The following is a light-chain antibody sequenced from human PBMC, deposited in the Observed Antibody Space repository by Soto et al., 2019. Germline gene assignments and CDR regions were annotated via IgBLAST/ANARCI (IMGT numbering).Light chain of an antibody. CDR3: AAWDDSLNGYV. J-gene: IGLJ1*01. Sequence: QSVLTQPPSASGTPGQRVTISCSGSSSNIGSNTVNWYQQLPGTAPTLLIYSNNQRPSGVPDRVSGSKSGTSASLAISGLQSEDEADYYCAAWDDSLNGYVFGSGTKHTVL. CDR2: SNN. V-gene: IGLV1-44*01. CDR1: SSNIGSNT.